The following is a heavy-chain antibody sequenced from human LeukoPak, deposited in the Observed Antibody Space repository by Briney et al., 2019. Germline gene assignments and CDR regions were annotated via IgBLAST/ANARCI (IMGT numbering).Heavy chain of an antibody. J-gene: IGHJ4*02. D-gene: IGHD4-17*01. CDR1: GFTFSSYS. CDR3: ARDHYGDYGFDY. CDR2: ITSSSRYI. Sequence: TTGGSLRLSCAASGFTFSSYSINWVRQAPGKGLEWVSSITSSSRYIYSADSVKGRFTISRDNAKNSLYLQMNSLRAEDTAVYYCARDHYGDYGFDYWGQGTPVTVSS. V-gene: IGHV3-21*01.